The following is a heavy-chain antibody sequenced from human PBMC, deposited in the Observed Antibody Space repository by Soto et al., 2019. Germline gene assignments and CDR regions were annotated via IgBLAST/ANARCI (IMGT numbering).Heavy chain of an antibody. Sequence: QVHLVQSGAEVKNPGASVKVSCKASGYSFTRYGIGWARQAPGQGLEWMGWINAYNGNTNYAQNLQGRLTLTTDTXXTTAYMELRSLRSNDTAIYYCAMVDVYVTPSPQDVWGQGPTVTVSS. CDR3: AMVDVYVTPSPQDV. V-gene: IGHV1-18*01. CDR2: INAYNGNT. CDR1: GYSFTRYG. J-gene: IGHJ6*02. D-gene: IGHD3-16*01.